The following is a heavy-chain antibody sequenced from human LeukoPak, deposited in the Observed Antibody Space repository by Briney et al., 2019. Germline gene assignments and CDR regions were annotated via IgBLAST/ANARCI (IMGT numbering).Heavy chain of an antibody. V-gene: IGHV1-46*01. D-gene: IGHD1-26*01. Sequence: ASVKVSCKASGYTFTSYYMHWVRQAPGQGLEWMGIINPSGGSTSYAQKFQGRVTMTRDTSTSTVYMELSSLRSEDTAVYYCARDRIVGATNYYYYGIDVWGQGTTVTVSS. CDR1: GYTFTSYY. CDR2: INPSGGST. J-gene: IGHJ6*02. CDR3: ARDRIVGATNYYYYGIDV.